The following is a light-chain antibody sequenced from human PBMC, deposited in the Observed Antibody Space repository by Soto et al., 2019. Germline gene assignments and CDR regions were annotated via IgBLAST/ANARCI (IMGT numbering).Light chain of an antibody. CDR1: NIGTKS. J-gene: IGLJ2*01. CDR2: YDS. CDR3: QVWDSSSAHPRV. V-gene: IGLV3-21*04. Sequence: ELTQPPSVSVAPGKTAKITCGGNNIGTKSVHWYQQRPGQAPVVVIYYDSDRPSGIPERFSGSNSGNTATLTISRVESGDEGDYYCQVWDSSSAHPRVFGGGTKLTVL.